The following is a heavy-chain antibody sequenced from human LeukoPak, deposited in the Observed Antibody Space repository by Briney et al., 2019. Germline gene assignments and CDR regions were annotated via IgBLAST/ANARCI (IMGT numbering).Heavy chain of an antibody. CDR2: INHSGST. J-gene: IGHJ5*02. CDR1: GGSFSGYY. V-gene: IGHV4-34*01. D-gene: IGHD6-13*01. CDR3: ARRGLRIASDYNWFDP. Sequence: SETLSLTCAVYGGSFSGYYWSWIRQPPGKGLEWIGEINHSGSTNYNPSLKSRVTISVDTSKNQFSLKLSSVTAADTAVYYCARRGLRIASDYNWFDPWGQGTLVTVTS.